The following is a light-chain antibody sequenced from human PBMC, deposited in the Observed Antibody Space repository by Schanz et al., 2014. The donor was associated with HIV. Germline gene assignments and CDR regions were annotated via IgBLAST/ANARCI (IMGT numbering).Light chain of an antibody. J-gene: IGLJ3*02. CDR2: EVS. CDR3: SSYISVNTWV. CDR1: SSDVGGYNY. V-gene: IGLV2-14*01. Sequence: QSALTQPASVSGSPGQSITISCTGTSSDVGGYNYVSWYQQHPGKAPKLMIYEVSERPSGVPDRFSGSKSGNTASLTISGLQVEDEADYYCSSYISVNTWVFGGGTKLTVL.